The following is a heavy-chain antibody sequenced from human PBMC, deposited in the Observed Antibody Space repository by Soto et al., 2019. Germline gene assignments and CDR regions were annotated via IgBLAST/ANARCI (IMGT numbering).Heavy chain of an antibody. Sequence: EVQLVESGGGLVKPGGSLRLSCAASGFTFSHYAMNWVRQAPGKGLEWVASITGSGSYIYYADSVKGRFTISRDNAENPLDRQMYSLTVEDTAVYDCASFYEDWYFALWGRGTLVTVSS. CDR3: ASFYEDWYFAL. CDR2: ITGSGSYI. D-gene: IGHD3-22*01. V-gene: IGHV3-21*01. J-gene: IGHJ2*01. CDR1: GFTFSHYA.